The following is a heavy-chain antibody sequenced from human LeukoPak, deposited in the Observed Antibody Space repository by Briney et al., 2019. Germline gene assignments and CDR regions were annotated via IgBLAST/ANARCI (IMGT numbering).Heavy chain of an antibody. V-gene: IGHV1-18*01. Sequence: ASVTVSCKASGYTFTTYGISWVRQAPGQGLEWMGWITTYNGNTNYAQKLQGRVTMTTDISTSTAYMELRSLRSDDTAVYYCARWYTSSSNAFDIWGQGTMVTVSS. CDR2: ITTYNGNT. D-gene: IGHD6-13*01. J-gene: IGHJ3*02. CDR3: ARWYTSSSNAFDI. CDR1: GYTFTTYG.